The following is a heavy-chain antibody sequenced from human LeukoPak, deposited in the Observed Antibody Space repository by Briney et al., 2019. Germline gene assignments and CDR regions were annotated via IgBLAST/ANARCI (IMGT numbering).Heavy chain of an antibody. Sequence: PSETLSLTCTVSGGSISSGSYYWRWVRQPAGKGLEWIGRIYRSGSTNDNPSLKSQVTISVDTSKNQFSLKLSSVTAADTAVYYCARGEISEFDYWGQGTLVTVSS. J-gene: IGHJ4*02. V-gene: IGHV4-61*02. CDR1: GGSISSGSYY. CDR2: IYRSGST. CDR3: ARGEISEFDY. D-gene: IGHD2/OR15-2a*01.